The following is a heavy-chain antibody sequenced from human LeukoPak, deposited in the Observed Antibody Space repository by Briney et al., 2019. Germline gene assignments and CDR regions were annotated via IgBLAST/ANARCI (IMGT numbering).Heavy chain of an antibody. CDR3: ARHGYNYGTYYFDY. Sequence: SETLSLTFSVSGFSISSGFYWGWIRQPPGKGLEWIGYIYYSGSTNYNRSLKSRVIISVDTSKNQLSLKLSSVTAADTAVYYCARHGYNYGTYYFDYWGQGTLVTASS. CDR2: IYYSGST. CDR1: GFSISSGFY. D-gene: IGHD5-18*01. V-gene: IGHV4-61*01. J-gene: IGHJ4*02.